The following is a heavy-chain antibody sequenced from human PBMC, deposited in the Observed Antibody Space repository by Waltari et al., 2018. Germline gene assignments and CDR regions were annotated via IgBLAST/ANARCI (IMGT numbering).Heavy chain of an antibody. CDR3: ARGKIFTTVKDAFDI. CDR2: INHSGST. CDR1: GGSFSGYY. Sequence: QVQLQQWGAGLLKPSETLSLTCAVYGGSFSGYYWSWIRQPPGKGLEWIGEINHSGSTNYNPSLKSRVTISVDTSKNQFSLKLSSVTAADTAVYYCARGKIFTTVKDAFDIWGQGTMVTVSS. J-gene: IGHJ3*02. V-gene: IGHV4-34*01. D-gene: IGHD4-4*01.